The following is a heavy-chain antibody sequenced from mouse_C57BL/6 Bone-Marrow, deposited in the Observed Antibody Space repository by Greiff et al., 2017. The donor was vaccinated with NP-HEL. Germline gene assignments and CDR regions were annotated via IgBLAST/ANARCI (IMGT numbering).Heavy chain of an antibody. CDR1: GYAFSSSW. Sequence: QVQLQQSGPELVKPGASVKISCKASGYAFSSSWMNWVKQRPGKGLEWIGRIYPGDGDTNYNGKFKGKATLTADKSSSTAYMQLSSLTSEDSAVYFCARSRRIYYDYDGFAYWGQGTLVTVSA. V-gene: IGHV1-82*01. CDR3: ARSRRIYYDYDGFAY. J-gene: IGHJ3*01. CDR2: IYPGDGDT. D-gene: IGHD2-4*01.